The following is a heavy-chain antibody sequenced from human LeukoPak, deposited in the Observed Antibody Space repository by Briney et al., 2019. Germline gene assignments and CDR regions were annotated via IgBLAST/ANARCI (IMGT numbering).Heavy chain of an antibody. J-gene: IGHJ3*02. CDR1: GYTFTDYY. V-gene: IGHV1-2*02. CDR3: ARRIAAAGNDAFDI. D-gene: IGHD6-13*01. CDR2: INPNSGDT. Sequence: ASVKLSCKASGYTFTDYYIHWVRQAPGQGLGWMGWINPNSGDTNYAQKFQGRVTMTRDTSISTAYMELSRLRSDDTAVYYCARRIAAAGNDAFDIWGQGTMVTVSS.